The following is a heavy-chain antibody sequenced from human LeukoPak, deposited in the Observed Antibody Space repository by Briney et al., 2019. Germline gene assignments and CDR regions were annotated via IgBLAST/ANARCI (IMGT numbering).Heavy chain of an antibody. CDR2: IKSKTDGGST. D-gene: IGHD3-9*01. Sequence: QPGGSLRLSCAVSGFTFSNAWMSWVRQAPGKGLEWIGRIKSKTDGGSTDYAAPVKGRFTFSRDESKNTLYLQMNSLKIEDTAVYYCTTGRTGFDSLFNSYYYMDVWGNGTTVTVSS. V-gene: IGHV3-15*01. J-gene: IGHJ6*03. CDR1: GFTFSNAW. CDR3: TTGRTGFDSLFNSYYYMDV.